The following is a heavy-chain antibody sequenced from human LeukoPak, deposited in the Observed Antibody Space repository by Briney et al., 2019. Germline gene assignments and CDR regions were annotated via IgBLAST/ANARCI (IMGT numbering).Heavy chain of an antibody. CDR1: GYSFTSYW. CDR2: IYPGDSDT. Sequence: GESLKISLKGSGYSFTSYWIDLVRQIPGKGPEWMGIIYPGDSDTRYSPAFQGQVTISADKSISTAYLQWSSLKPSDTAMYYCVFSTSGSYLDSWGQGTLVTVSS. D-gene: IGHD1-26*01. V-gene: IGHV5-51*01. CDR3: VFSTSGSYLDS. J-gene: IGHJ4*02.